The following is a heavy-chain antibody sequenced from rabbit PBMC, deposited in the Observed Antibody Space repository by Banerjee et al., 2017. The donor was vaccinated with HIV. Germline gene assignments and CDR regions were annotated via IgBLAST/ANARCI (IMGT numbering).Heavy chain of an antibody. V-gene: IGHV1S45*01. CDR2: MDAGSSGST. CDR1: GFTLSSYW. CDR3: ARETAAYAGGVPAFNL. D-gene: IGHD4-2*01. J-gene: IGHJ4*01. Sequence: QEQLEESGGDLVKPEGSLTLTCTASGFTLSSYWICWVRQAPGKGLEWIACMDAGSSGSTNYASWAKGRFTISKTSSTTVTLQMTSLTAADTATYFCARETAAYAGGVPAFNLWGQGTLVTVS.